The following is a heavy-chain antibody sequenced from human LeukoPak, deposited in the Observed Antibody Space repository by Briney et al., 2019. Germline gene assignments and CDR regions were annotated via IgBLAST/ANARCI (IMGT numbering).Heavy chain of an antibody. J-gene: IGHJ3*02. Sequence: SETLSLTCAVYGGSFSGYYWSWTRQPPGKGLEWIGEINHSGSTNYNPSLKSRVTISVDTSKNQFSLKLSSVTAADTAVYYCAGERHDFWSGYYKSAFDIWGQGTTVTVSS. V-gene: IGHV4-34*01. CDR1: GGSFSGYY. CDR2: INHSGST. D-gene: IGHD3-3*01. CDR3: AGERHDFWSGYYKSAFDI.